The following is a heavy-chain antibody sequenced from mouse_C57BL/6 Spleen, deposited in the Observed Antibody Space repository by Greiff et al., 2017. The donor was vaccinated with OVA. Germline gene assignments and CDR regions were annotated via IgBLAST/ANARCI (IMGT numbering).Heavy chain of an antibody. CDR1: GYSFTSYY. CDR3: AADYDYDALDY. CDR2: IYPGSGNT. D-gene: IGHD2-4*01. J-gene: IGHJ2*01. V-gene: IGHV1-66*01. Sequence: QVQLQQSGPELVKPGASVKISCKASGYSFTSYYIHWVKQRPGQGLEWIGWIYPGSGNTKYNEKFKGKATLTADTSSSTAYMQLSSLTSEDAAVYYCAADYDYDALDYWGKGTTLTVSS.